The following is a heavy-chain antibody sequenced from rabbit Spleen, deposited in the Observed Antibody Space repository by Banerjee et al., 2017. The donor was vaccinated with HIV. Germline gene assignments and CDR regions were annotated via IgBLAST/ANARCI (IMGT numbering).Heavy chain of an antibody. J-gene: IGHJ4*01. D-gene: IGHD4-1*01. V-gene: IGHV1S40*01. CDR3: ARDGSGWGANFNL. Sequence: QSLEESGGDLVKPGASLTLTCTASGFSLSRDYWICWVRQAPGKGLEWIACIDAGVKGTTYYASWAKGRFAVSKTSPTTVTLQMTSLTAADMATYFCARDGSGWGANFNLWGPGTLVTVS. CDR2: IDAGVKGTT. CDR1: GFSLSRDYW.